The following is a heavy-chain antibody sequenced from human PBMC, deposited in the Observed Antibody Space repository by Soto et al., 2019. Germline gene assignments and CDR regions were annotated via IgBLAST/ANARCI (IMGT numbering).Heavy chain of an antibody. CDR1: GVTFSSYN. CDR2: IVPFLGTM. CDR3: PGPFGVVPYEAFDV. Sequence: QVQLVQSGAELKRPGSSVKFSCKASGVTFSSYNIHWVRQAPGQGLEWMGRIVPFLGTMDHAQTFQDRVTISADESTSTAHMELPSLRSDDTAVYYCPGPFGVVPYEAFDVWGQGTMLIVSS. J-gene: IGHJ3*01. D-gene: IGHD3-3*01. V-gene: IGHV1-69*08.